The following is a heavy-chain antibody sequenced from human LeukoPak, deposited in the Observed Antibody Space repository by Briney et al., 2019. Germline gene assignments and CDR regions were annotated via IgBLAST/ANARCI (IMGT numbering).Heavy chain of an antibody. J-gene: IGHJ3*02. V-gene: IGHV1-69*06. D-gene: IGHD3-22*01. Sequence: SVKVSCKASGGTFSSYAISWVRQAPGQGLEWMGGIIPIFGTANYAQKFQGRVTITADKSTSTAYMELSSLRSEDTAVYYCARHWEYYYDSSGYSDAFDIWGQGTMVTVSS. CDR2: IIPIFGTA. CDR1: GGTFSSYA. CDR3: ARHWEYYYDSSGYSDAFDI.